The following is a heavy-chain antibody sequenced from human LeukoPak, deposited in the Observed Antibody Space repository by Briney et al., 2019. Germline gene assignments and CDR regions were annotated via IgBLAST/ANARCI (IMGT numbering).Heavy chain of an antibody. CDR1: GGSISSYY. J-gene: IGHJ4*02. V-gene: IGHV4-39*01. Sequence: SETLSLTCTVSGGSISSYYWSWIRQPPGKGLEWIGSIYYSGSTYYNPSLKSRVTISVDTSKNQFSLKPSSVTAADTAVYYCARHGLIATINAYFDYWGQGTLVTVSS. CDR3: ARHGLIATINAYFDY. D-gene: IGHD5-24*01. CDR2: IYYSGST.